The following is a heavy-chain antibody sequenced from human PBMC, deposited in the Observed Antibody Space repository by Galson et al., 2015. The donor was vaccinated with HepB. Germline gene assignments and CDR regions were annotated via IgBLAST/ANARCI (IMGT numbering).Heavy chain of an antibody. CDR2: INSDVSST. V-gene: IGHV3-74*01. D-gene: IGHD3-22*01. J-gene: IGHJ4*02. CDR1: RFNFNTYS. Sequence: SLRLSCAASRFNFNTYSMHWVRQAPGKGLVWVSRINSDVSSTSYADSVKGRFTIYRDNAKNTLYLQMNSLRDEDTAVYYCARAYDSSGCFVYWGQGTLVTVSS. CDR3: ARAYDSSGCFVY.